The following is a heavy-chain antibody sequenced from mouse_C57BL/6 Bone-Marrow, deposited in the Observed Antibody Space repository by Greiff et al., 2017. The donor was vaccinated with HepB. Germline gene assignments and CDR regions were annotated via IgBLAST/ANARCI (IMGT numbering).Heavy chain of an antibody. CDR2: IWSGGST. J-gene: IGHJ3*01. V-gene: IGHV2-2*01. CDR1: GFSLTSYG. CDR3: ARTNYYGSSWFAY. D-gene: IGHD1-1*01. Sequence: VHLVESGPGLVQPSQSLSITCTVSGFSLTSYGVHWVRQSPGKGLEWLGVIWSGGSTDYNAAFISRLSISKDNSKSQVFFKMNSLQADDTAIYYCARTNYYGSSWFAYWGQGTLVTVSA.